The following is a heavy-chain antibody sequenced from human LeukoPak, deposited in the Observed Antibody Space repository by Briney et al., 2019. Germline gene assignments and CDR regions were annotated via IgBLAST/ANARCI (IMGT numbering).Heavy chain of an antibody. CDR2: IRRDGST. Sequence: GGSLRLSCAASRLSVSSNFMSWVRQAPGKGLEWVAVIRRDGSTDYADSVKGRFTISRDNYRNTVHLQMNSLRAEDTAVYYCARDLPVIQLERGFDYWGQGTLVTVSS. J-gene: IGHJ4*02. CDR3: ARDLPVIQLERGFDY. D-gene: IGHD1-1*01. V-gene: IGHV3-66*01. CDR1: RLSVSSNF.